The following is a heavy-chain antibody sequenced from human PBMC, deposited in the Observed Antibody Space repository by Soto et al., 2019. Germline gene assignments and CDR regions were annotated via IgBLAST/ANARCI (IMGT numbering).Heavy chain of an antibody. CDR1: GDSVSSESHY. CDR3: ARDLYYFPSGYYDYSMEV. V-gene: IGHV4-61*01. J-gene: IGHJ6*02. D-gene: IGHD3-3*01. CDR2: IYYTGGT. Sequence: QVQLQESGPGLVKPSQTLSLTCTVSGDSVSSESHYWSWIRQTPGKGLEWIGYIYYTGGTNYNPSRKGLVTMSVATSRGQLSLGLWSVARADTVVYYCARDLYYFPSGYYDYSMEVWGQGTKVTVSS.